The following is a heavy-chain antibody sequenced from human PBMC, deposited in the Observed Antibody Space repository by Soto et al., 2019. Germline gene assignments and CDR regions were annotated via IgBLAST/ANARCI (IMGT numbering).Heavy chain of an antibody. CDR3: ARERMNGLDV. J-gene: IGHJ6*02. CDR1: GYTITAHD. Sequence: GASVKVSCKASGYTITAHDMHWVRQAPGQGLEWMGWINPDNGDTNYAQKSQGRVTMTRDTSISTAYMELSRLRSDDTAVFYCARERMNGLDVWGQGTRVTVSS. CDR2: INPDNGDT. V-gene: IGHV1-2*02.